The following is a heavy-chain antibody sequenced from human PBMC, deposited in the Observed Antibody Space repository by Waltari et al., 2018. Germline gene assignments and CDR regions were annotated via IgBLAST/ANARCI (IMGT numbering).Heavy chain of an antibody. J-gene: IGHJ5*02. Sequence: VPLQESGPGLVKSSVTLSLPCAASGSSVTSGYWRAWFRQPQGKGLEWIGGIPYSGSTYYNPALNARVTVSADSPKNKFSLKLASVTAADTAVNYCANHEWGLPGSWGQVTLVTVSS. D-gene: IGHD1-26*01. CDR1: GSSVTSGYW. V-gene: IGHV4-38-2*01. CDR3: ANHEWGLPGS. CDR2: IPYSGST.